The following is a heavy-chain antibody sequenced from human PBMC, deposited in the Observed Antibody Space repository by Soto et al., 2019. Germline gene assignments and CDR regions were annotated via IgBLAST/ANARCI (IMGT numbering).Heavy chain of an antibody. CDR2: ISYDGSNK. CDR1: GFTFSSYA. V-gene: IGHV3-30-3*01. J-gene: IGHJ4*02. D-gene: IGHD3-22*01. Sequence: GGSLRLSCAASGFTFSSYAMHWVRQAPGKGLEWVAVISYDGSNKYYADSVKGRFTISRDNSKNTLYLQMNSLRAEDTAVYYCARDPFHPFRYDSSGMNIDYWGQGTLVTVSS. CDR3: ARDPFHPFRYDSSGMNIDY.